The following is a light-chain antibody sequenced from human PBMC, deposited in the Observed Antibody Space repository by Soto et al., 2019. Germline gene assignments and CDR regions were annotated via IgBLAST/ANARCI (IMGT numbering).Light chain of an antibody. Sequence: DIPMTQSPSTLSASVGDTVTITCRASQNIGRWLAWYQQKPGKAPKLLIYDASNLESGVPSRISGSGSGTEFTLTISSLKPDDFATYYCQQFTSYSSLTFGPGTKVHIK. V-gene: IGKV1-5*01. CDR3: QQFTSYSSLT. CDR2: DAS. CDR1: QNIGRW. J-gene: IGKJ3*01.